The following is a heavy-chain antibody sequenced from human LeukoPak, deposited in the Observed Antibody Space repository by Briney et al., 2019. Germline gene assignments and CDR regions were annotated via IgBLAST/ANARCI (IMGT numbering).Heavy chain of an antibody. CDR3: ARASLGTMVRGVIRYYYMDV. CDR2: IRYDGSNK. J-gene: IGHJ6*03. V-gene: IGHV3-30*02. D-gene: IGHD3-10*01. CDR1: GFTFSSYG. Sequence: GGSLRLSCAASGFTFSSYGMHWVRQAPGKGLEWVAFIRYDGSNKYYADSVKGRFTISRDNSKNTLYFQMNSLRAEDTAVYYCARASLGTMVRGVIRYYYMDVWGKGTAVTISS.